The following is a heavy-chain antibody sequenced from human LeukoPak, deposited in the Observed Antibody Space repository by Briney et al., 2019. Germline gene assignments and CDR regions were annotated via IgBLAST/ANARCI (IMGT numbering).Heavy chain of an antibody. D-gene: IGHD2-21*01. CDR2: IRYDGSNK. Sequence: PGGSLRLSCAASGFTFSSYGMHWVRQAPGKGLEWVAFIRYDGSNKYYADSVKGRFTISRDNSKNTLYLQMNSLRAEDTAVYYCAKDSLCGGDCYWSGDYWGQGTLVTVSS. CDR3: AKDSLCGGDCYWSGDY. V-gene: IGHV3-30*02. CDR1: GFTFSSYG. J-gene: IGHJ4*02.